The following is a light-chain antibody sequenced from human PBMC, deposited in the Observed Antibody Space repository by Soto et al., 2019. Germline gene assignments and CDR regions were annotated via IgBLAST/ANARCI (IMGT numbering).Light chain of an antibody. CDR2: GAS. V-gene: IGKV3D-15*01. CDR3: QQYGNWPLT. CDR1: QDVNIY. J-gene: IGKJ4*01. Sequence: EIVMTQSPATLSVSTGESATLSCRASQDVNIYLAWYQQKPGQPPRLLISGASTRATGIPARFSGSGSGTEFTLTISSLQSEDVAVYYCQQYGNWPLTFGGGTNVEIK.